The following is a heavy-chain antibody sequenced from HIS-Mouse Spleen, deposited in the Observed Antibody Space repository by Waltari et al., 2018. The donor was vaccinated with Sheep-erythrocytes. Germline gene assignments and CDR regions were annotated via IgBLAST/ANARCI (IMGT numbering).Heavy chain of an antibody. Sequence: EVQLVESGGGLVQPGRSLRLSCAASGFTFDDYAMHWVRQAPGKGREWVSGISWNSGSIGYADSVKGRFTISRDNAKNSLYLQMNSLRAEDTALYYCAKDIEGDSSGFDYWGQGTLVTVSS. V-gene: IGHV3-9*01. D-gene: IGHD6-19*01. CDR2: ISWNSGSI. CDR3: AKDIEGDSSGFDY. CDR1: GFTFDDYA. J-gene: IGHJ4*02.